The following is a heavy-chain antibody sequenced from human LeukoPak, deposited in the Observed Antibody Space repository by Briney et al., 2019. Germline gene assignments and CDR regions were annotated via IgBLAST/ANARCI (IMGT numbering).Heavy chain of an antibody. CDR3: ATMTTVVFDS. CDR1: GGSISRYY. CDR2: IYYTGDT. V-gene: IGHV4-59*01. J-gene: IGHJ4*02. D-gene: IGHD4-17*01. Sequence: KASGTLSLTCTVSGGSISRYYWGWIRQPPGKGLEWIGYIYYTGDTNYNPSLKSRVTISIDTSKNHFSLKLTSVTAADTAVYYCATMTTVVFDSWGQGTLVTVSS.